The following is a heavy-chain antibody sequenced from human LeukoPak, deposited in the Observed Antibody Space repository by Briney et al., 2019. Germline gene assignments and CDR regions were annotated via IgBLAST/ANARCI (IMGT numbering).Heavy chain of an antibody. Sequence: PSQTLSLTCTVSGGSISSGSYYWSWIRQPAGKGLEWIGRIYTSGSTNYNPSLKSRVTISVDTSKNQFSLKLSSVTAADTAVYYCARGFNLYCSSTSCYRYYYGMDVWGQGTTVTVSS. V-gene: IGHV4-61*02. CDR1: GGSISSGSYY. CDR2: IYTSGST. D-gene: IGHD2-2*01. J-gene: IGHJ6*02. CDR3: ARGFNLYCSSTSCYRYYYGMDV.